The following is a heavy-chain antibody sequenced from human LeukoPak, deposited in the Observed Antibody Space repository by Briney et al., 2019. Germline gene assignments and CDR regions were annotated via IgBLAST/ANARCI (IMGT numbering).Heavy chain of an antibody. J-gene: IGHJ4*02. CDR3: AKDHYYGSGSYSRWVYVAY. Sequence: PGGSLTLSCAASGFTFGDYTRHWIRQAPGKGLEWVSLISWGGGSTYYADSVTGRFTISRDNSKNTLYLQTNSPRSEDTALQCCAKDHYYGSGSYSRWVYVAYWGQGTLVTASP. CDR2: ISWGGGST. V-gene: IGHV3-43*01. CDR1: GFTFGDYT. D-gene: IGHD3-10*01.